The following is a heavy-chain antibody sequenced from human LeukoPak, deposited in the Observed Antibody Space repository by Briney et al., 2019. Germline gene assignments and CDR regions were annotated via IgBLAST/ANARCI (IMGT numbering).Heavy chain of an antibody. CDR1: GFTFSSYA. CDR3: AKVRNGYCSSTSCPFDY. J-gene: IGHJ4*02. V-gene: IGHV3-23*01. D-gene: IGHD2-2*01. Sequence: GGSLRLSCAASGFTFSSYAMSWVRQASGKGLEWVSAISGSGGSTYYADSVKGRFTISRGNSKNTLYLQMNSLRAEDTAVYYCAKVRNGYCSSTSCPFDYWGQGTLVTVSS. CDR2: ISGSGGST.